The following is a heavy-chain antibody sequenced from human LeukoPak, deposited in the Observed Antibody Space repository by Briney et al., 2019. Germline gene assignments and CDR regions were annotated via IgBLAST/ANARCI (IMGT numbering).Heavy chain of an antibody. J-gene: IGHJ4*02. CDR1: GFTFDDYA. CDR3: AKDQLLLWFGELLY. CDR2: ISWNSGSI. V-gene: IGHV3-9*01. Sequence: PGRSLRLSCAAFGFTFDDYAMHWVRQAPGKGLEWVSGISWNSGSIGYADSVKGRFTISRDNSKNTLYLQMNSLRAEDTAVYYCAKDQLLLWFGELLYWGQGTLVTVSS. D-gene: IGHD3-10*01.